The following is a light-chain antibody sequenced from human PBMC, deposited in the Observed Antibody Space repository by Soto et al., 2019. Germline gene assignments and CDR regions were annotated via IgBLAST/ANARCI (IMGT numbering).Light chain of an antibody. Sequence: EIVLTQFAGTLSLSPGERATPSCRASQSLHNNFLVWYQQKPGQAPRLLISSVSRRATGIPDRFSGSGSGKDFTDTIGSRYPEEFAVYYCYRSGIPPLTFGAGTRVD. V-gene: IGKV3-20*01. J-gene: IGKJ3*01. CDR2: SVS. CDR1: QSLHNNF. CDR3: YRSGIPPLT.